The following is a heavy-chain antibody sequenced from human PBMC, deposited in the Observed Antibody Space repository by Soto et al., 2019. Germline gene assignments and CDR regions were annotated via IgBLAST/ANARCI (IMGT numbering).Heavy chain of an antibody. Sequence: EVQLVESGGGLVQPGGSQRLSCAASGFTFSSYWMSWVRQAPGKGLEWVANIKQDGSEKYYVDSVKGRFTISRDNAKNSLYLQMNSLRAEDTAVYYCARDNSAVAGAFDIWGQGTMVTVSS. CDR2: IKQDGSEK. J-gene: IGHJ3*02. V-gene: IGHV3-7*01. CDR1: GFTFSSYW. D-gene: IGHD6-19*01. CDR3: ARDNSAVAGAFDI.